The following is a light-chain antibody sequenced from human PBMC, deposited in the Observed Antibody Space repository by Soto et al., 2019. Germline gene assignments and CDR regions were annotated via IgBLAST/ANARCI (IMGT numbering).Light chain of an antibody. V-gene: IGKV1-9*01. J-gene: IGKJ4*01. Sequence: IALTQSPSSLSASVGDRVTITCRASQGIRSYLAWYQQKPEKAPQLLIYAASTLQSGVPSRFSGSGSGTDFTLTISSLHPEDFATYYCQQLNAYPRTFGGGTKVEIK. CDR1: QGIRSY. CDR2: AAS. CDR3: QQLNAYPRT.